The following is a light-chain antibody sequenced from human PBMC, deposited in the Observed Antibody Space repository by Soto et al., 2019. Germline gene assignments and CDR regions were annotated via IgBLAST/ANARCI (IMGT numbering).Light chain of an antibody. Sequence: QSVLTQPPSASGTPGQRVTISCSGSSSNVGTNHVNWYQQLPGTAPKLLIYSDNQRPSGVPDRFSGSKSGTSASLAISGLQFEDEADYYCATRDERLSGRVFGGGTKLTVL. V-gene: IGLV1-44*01. CDR1: SSNVGTNH. J-gene: IGLJ3*02. CDR2: SDN. CDR3: ATRDERLSGRV.